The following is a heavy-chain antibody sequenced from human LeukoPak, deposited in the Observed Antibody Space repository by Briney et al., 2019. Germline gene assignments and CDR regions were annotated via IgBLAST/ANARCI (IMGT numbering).Heavy chain of an antibody. CDR2: ISSSGTTI. D-gene: IGHD1-26*01. V-gene: IGHV3-11*04. CDR3: ARVRGSYCSDY. J-gene: IGHJ4*02. CDR1: GFTFGDYY. Sequence: PGGSLRLSCAASGFTFGDYYMSWIRQAPGKGLEWVSYISSSGTTIHYADSVKGRFTISRDNAKNSLYLQMNALRAEDTAVYYSARVRGSYCSDYWGQGTLVTVSS.